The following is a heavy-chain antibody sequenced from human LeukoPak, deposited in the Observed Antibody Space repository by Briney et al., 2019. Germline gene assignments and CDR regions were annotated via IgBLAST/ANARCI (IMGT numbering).Heavy chain of an antibody. Sequence: SETLSLTCIVSGGSTSSYYWSWIRQPPGKGLEWIGYIHYSGSTNYNPSLKSRVTISLDTSKNQFSLKLSSVTAVDTAVYYCASVNVRGAPTRVDYWGQGTLVTVSS. CDR3: ASVNVRGAPTRVDY. D-gene: IGHD3-10*02. V-gene: IGHV4-59*12. J-gene: IGHJ4*02. CDR1: GGSTSSYY. CDR2: IHYSGST.